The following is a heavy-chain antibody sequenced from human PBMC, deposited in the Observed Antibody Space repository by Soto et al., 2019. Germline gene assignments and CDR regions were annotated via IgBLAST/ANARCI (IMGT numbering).Heavy chain of an antibody. CDR1: GYTFTSYA. Sequence: QVQLVQSGAEEKKPGASVKVSCKASGYTFTSYAMQWVRQAPGQRLEWMGWINAGNGNTKYSQKCQGRDTITRDTSASTAYLELSSLRSEDTAVYYCARAPGGPGIAEYWGQGTLVTVSS. D-gene: IGHD6-13*01. J-gene: IGHJ4*02. CDR2: INAGNGNT. V-gene: IGHV1-3*05. CDR3: ARAPGGPGIAEY.